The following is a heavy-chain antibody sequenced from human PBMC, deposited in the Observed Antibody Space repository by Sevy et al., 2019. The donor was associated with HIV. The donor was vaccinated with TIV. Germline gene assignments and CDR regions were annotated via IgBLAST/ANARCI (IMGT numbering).Heavy chain of an antibody. D-gene: IGHD4-17*01. Sequence: GGSLRLSCVASGFTFSSYEMNWVRQAPGKGLEWVSYISNSGTSMYYSDSVKGRFTNCRDNARNSLSLQMNSLRAEDAAVYYCARDLPPSATTVAHFDCWGQGTLVTVSS. J-gene: IGHJ4*02. CDR3: ARDLPPSATTVAHFDC. V-gene: IGHV3-48*03. CDR1: GFTFSSYE. CDR2: ISNSGTSM.